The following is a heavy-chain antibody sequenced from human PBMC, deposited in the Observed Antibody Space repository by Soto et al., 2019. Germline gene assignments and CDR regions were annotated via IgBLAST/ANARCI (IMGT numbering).Heavy chain of an antibody. V-gene: IGHV4-39*01. J-gene: IGHJ4*02. CDR1: GGSFSNTIYY. CDR3: ARHMRAVASPLGY. D-gene: IGHD6-19*01. CDR2: IYYNGNA. Sequence: TSETLSLTCSVSGGSFSNTIYYWAWVRQSPGKGLEWIGSIYYNGNAFYNPSLKSRVTISVDSSKSQFSLKVPSVTAADTAVYYCARHMRAVASPLGYWGQGALVTVSS.